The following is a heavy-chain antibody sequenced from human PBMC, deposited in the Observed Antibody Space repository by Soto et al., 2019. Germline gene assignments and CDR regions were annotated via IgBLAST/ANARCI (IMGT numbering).Heavy chain of an antibody. CDR2: ISGSGGST. CDR1: GFTFTTSG. CDR3: AKDRGYSYGYPFDY. D-gene: IGHD5-18*01. Sequence: EVHLLESGGGLVQPGGSLRLSCAASGFTFTTSGMSWVRQAPGKGLEWVSIISGSGGSTYYADSVKGRFTISRDNSKNTLYLQMNSLRAEDTAVYYFAKDRGYSYGYPFDYWGQGTLVTVSS. V-gene: IGHV3-23*01. J-gene: IGHJ4*02.